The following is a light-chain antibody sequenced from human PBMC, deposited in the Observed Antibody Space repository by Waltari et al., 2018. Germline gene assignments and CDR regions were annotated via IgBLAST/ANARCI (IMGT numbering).Light chain of an antibody. CDR3: QQLNEYPIT. V-gene: IGKV1-9*01. CDR2: DIS. CDR1: QGLTSY. J-gene: IGKJ5*01. Sequence: DIQLTQSPSFLSASVGDRVTITCRVSQGLTSYFAWYQQKPGKALKLLIYDISTLQSGVPSRFSGSGSGTEFTLTISSLQPEDSATYYCQQLNEYPITFGQGTRVETK.